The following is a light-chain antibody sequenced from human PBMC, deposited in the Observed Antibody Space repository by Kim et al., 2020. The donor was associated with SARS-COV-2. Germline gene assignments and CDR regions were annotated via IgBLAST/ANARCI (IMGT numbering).Light chain of an antibody. CDR2: DVS. CDR3: SSYAGSNNLL. J-gene: IGLJ3*02. CDR1: SSDVGGYNY. Sequence: QSALTQPPSASGSPGQSVTISCTGTSSDVGGYNYVSWYQQQPGKAPKLIIYDVSKRPSGVPDRFSGSKSGNTASLTVSGLQAEDEADYYCSSYAGSNNLLFGGGTQLTVL. V-gene: IGLV2-8*01.